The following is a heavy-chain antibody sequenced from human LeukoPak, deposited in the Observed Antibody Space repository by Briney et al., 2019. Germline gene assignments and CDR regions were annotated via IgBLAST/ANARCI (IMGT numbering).Heavy chain of an antibody. Sequence: AGESLQISCKGSGYSFTGYWIGWVRQMPGKGLEWMGIIYPGDSDTRYSPSFQGQVTISADKSISTAYLQWSSLKASDTAMYYCARQGDFWSDFDPWGQGTLVTISS. CDR2: IYPGDSDT. V-gene: IGHV5-51*01. CDR3: ARQGDFWSDFDP. CDR1: GYSFTGYW. D-gene: IGHD3-3*01. J-gene: IGHJ5*02.